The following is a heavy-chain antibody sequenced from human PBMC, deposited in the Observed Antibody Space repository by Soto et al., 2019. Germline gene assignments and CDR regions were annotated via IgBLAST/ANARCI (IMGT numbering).Heavy chain of an antibody. Sequence: EVQLLESGGGLVQPGGSLRLSCAASGFTFSSYAMNWVRQAPGKGLEWVSVISGTGGITYHADSVKGRFTISRDNSKNTLYLQMDSLRAEDTAVYFCAKEETVISHYYYYYGMDVWGQGTMVTVSS. D-gene: IGHD4-4*01. V-gene: IGHV3-23*01. J-gene: IGHJ6*02. CDR2: ISGTGGIT. CDR1: GFTFSSYA. CDR3: AKEETVISHYYYYYGMDV.